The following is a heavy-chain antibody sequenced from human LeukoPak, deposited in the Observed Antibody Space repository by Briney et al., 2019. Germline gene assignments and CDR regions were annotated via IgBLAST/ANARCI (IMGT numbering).Heavy chain of an antibody. D-gene: IGHD6-13*01. CDR3: ARVPTMAATGYYYYYGMDV. V-gene: IGHV4-31*03. CDR1: GGSISNGGYF. Sequence: PSETLSLTCTVSGGSISNGGYFWSWVRQHPGEGLEGIGYIYNSGNTNYNPSLNSRVTISVDTSKGQFSLKLTSVTAADTAVYYCARVPTMAATGYYYYYGMDVWGQGTTVTVSS. J-gene: IGHJ6*02. CDR2: IYNSGNT.